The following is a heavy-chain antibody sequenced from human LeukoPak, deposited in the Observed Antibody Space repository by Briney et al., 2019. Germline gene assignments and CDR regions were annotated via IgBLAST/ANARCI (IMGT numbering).Heavy chain of an antibody. D-gene: IGHD6-19*01. CDR3: ARVSIAVAGTVVGDWPGTEPYYYYYMDV. J-gene: IGHJ6*03. V-gene: IGHV1-69*04. CDR2: IIPILGIA. Sequence: GSSVKVSCKASGGTSSSYAISWVRQAPGQGLEWVGRIIPILGIANYAQKFQGRVTITADKSTSTAYMELSSLRSEATAVYYCARVSIAVAGTVVGDWPGTEPYYYYYMDVWGKGTTVTVSS. CDR1: GGTSSSYA.